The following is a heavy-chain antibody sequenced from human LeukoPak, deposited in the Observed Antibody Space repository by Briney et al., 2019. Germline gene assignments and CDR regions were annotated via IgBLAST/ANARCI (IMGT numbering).Heavy chain of an antibody. Sequence: PGGSLRLSCAASGFSFSTYGMHWVRQAPGKGLEWVTLISHDGKIKCDADSVKGRFTISRDNSKNTLYLQMNSLRAEDTAVYYCAKVKETYYDFWSGYYNFDYWGQGTLVTVSS. CDR2: ISHDGKIK. J-gene: IGHJ4*02. V-gene: IGHV3-30*04. CDR3: AKVKETYYDFWSGYYNFDY. CDR1: GFSFSTYG. D-gene: IGHD3-3*01.